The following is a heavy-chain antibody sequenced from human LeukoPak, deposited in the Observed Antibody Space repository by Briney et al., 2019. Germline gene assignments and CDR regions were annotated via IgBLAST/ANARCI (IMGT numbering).Heavy chain of an antibody. CDR2: IYHSGST. CDR1: GYSISSGYY. CDR3: ARDRHVPQNPDSSGYYFDY. J-gene: IGHJ4*02. Sequence: SETLSLTCTVSGYSISSGYYWGWIRQPPGKGLEWIGSIYHSGSTYYNPSLKSRVTISVDTSKNQFSLKLSSVTAADTAVYYCARDRHVPQNPDSSGYYFDYWGQGTLVTVSS. V-gene: IGHV4-38-2*02. D-gene: IGHD3-22*01.